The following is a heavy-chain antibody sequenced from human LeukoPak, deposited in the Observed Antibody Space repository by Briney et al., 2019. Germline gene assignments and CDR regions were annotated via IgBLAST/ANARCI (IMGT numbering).Heavy chain of an antibody. CDR3: ARSWLAVAGPEY. V-gene: IGHV3-48*03. CDR1: GFTFSDYG. Sequence: PGGSLRLPCAASGFTFSDYGMNWVRQAPGKGLEWVSCISTSGSTIYCADSVKGRFTISRDNAKNSLYLQMNSLRAEDTAVYYCARSWLAVAGPEYWGQGTLVTVSS. D-gene: IGHD6-19*01. CDR2: ISTSGSTI. J-gene: IGHJ4*02.